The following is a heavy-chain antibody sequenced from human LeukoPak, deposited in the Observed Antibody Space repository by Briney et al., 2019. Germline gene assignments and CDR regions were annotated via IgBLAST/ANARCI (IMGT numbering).Heavy chain of an antibody. D-gene: IGHD3-16*01. CDR3: ATPGSVSLMLHYFDY. CDR2: ISSEVDKK. CDR1: GFTFSNYA. Sequence: GRSLRLSCAASGFTFSNYAMHWVRQAPGKGLEWVAVISSEVDKKYYADSVEGRITISRDNSKYTLYLQMNSLTPEDTTVYYCATPGSVSLMLHYFDYWGQGTLVTVSS. V-gene: IGHV3-30-3*01. J-gene: IGHJ4*02.